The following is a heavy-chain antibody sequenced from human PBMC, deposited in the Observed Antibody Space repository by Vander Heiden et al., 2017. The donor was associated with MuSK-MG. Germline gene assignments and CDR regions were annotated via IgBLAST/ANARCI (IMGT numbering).Heavy chain of an antibody. Sequence: EVQLVQSGAEVKKPGESLKISCKGSGYSFSNYWIAWVRQLPGKGLEWMGIIYPGDSDTRYSPSFQGQVTISADRSITTAYLQWGSLEASDSAIYYCARPQGGSGSYYDAFDIWGQGTMVTVSS. J-gene: IGHJ3*02. CDR1: GYSFSNYW. V-gene: IGHV5-51*01. D-gene: IGHD3-10*01. CDR3: ARPQGGSGSYYDAFDI. CDR2: IYPGDSDT.